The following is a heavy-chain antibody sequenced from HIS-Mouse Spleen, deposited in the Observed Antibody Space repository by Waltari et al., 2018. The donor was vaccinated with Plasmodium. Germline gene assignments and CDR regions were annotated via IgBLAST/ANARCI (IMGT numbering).Heavy chain of an antibody. CDR1: GFSLITSRLC. J-gene: IGHJ4*02. CDR3: ARHKKRGQLVRGYFDY. CDR2: IDWDDDN. Sequence: QITLRESGPALVKPTQTLTLTCTFSGFSLITSRLCVTWLRQPPGKALEWLARIDWDDDNYYSTSLKTRLTISKDTSKNQVVLTMTNMDPVDTATYYCARHKKRGQLVRGYFDYWGQGTLVTVSS. D-gene: IGHD6-6*01. V-gene: IGHV2-70*15.